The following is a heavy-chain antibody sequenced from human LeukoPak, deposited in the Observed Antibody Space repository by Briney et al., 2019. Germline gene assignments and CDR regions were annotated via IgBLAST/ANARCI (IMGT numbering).Heavy chain of an antibody. CDR2: INPNSGGT. V-gene: IGHV1-2*02. CDR1: GYTFTGYY. D-gene: IGHD3-22*01. J-gene: IGHJ4*02. CDR3: ARGGRLNYYDSSGYYYGY. Sequence: GASVKVSCKASGYTFTGYYMHWVRQAPGQGLEWMGWINPNSGGTNYAQKFQGRVTMTRDTSISTAYMELSRLRSDDTAVYYCARGGRLNYYDSSGYYYGYWGQGTLVTVSS.